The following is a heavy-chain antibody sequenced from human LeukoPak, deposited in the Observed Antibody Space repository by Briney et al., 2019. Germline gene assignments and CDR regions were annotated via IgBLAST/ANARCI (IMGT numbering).Heavy chain of an antibody. D-gene: IGHD2-2*02. CDR3: TTSPLYDVDY. CDR2: IKSKTDGGTT. J-gene: IGHJ4*02. CDR1: GFTFSSYA. Sequence: GGFLRLSCAASGFTFSSYAMSWVRQAPGKGLEWVGRIKSKTDGGTTDYAAPVKGRFTISRDDSKNTLYLQMNSLKTEDTAVYYCTTSPLYDVDYWGQGTLVTVSS. V-gene: IGHV3-15*01.